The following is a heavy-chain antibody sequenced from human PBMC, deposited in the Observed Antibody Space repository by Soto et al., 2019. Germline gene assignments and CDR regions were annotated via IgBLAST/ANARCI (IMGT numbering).Heavy chain of an antibody. J-gene: IGHJ6*02. D-gene: IGHD2-2*01. V-gene: IGHV1-69*01. CDR3: ARDPPPYCSSTSCLRPYGMDV. CDR1: GGTFSSYA. Sequence: QVQLVQSGAEVKKPGSSVKVSCKASGGTFSSYAISWVRQAPGQGLEWMGGIIPIFGTANYAQKFQGRVKITADESKSTAYMELSSLRSEDTAVYYCARDPPPYCSSTSCLRPYGMDVWGQGTTVTVSS. CDR2: IIPIFGTA.